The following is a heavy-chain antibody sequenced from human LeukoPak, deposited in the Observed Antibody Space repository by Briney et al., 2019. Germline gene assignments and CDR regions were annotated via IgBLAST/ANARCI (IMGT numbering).Heavy chain of an antibody. J-gene: IGHJ6*03. V-gene: IGHV3-48*01. D-gene: IGHD4-17*01. CDR1: GFTFSSYS. Sequence: GGSLRLSCAASGFTFSSYSMNWARQAPGKGLEWVSYISSTSSTIYYADSVKGRFTISRDTAKNSLYLQMNSLRAEDTAVYSCARGDYGDYWNYYYMDVWGKGTTVTVSS. CDR2: ISSTSSTI. CDR3: ARGDYGDYWNYYYMDV.